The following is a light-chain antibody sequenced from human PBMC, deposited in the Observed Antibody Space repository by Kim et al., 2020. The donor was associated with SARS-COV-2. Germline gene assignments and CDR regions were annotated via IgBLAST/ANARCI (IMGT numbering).Light chain of an antibody. J-gene: IGLJ1*01. CDR1: NSGVGGYNF. CDR3: SSYTISNTLV. V-gene: IGLV2-14*03. Sequence: GQSITISCTGTNSGVGGYNFVSWYQKHPGKVPKLILYDVINRPSGISPRFSGSKSGNTASLTISGLQADDEADYYCSSYTISNTLVFGTGTKVTVL. CDR2: DVI.